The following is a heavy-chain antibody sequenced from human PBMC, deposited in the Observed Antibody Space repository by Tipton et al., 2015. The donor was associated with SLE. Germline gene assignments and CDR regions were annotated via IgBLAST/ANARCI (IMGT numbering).Heavy chain of an antibody. J-gene: IGHJ5*02. CDR1: GFTVSSNY. CDR2: IYSGGST. Sequence: SLRLSCAASGFTVSSNYMSWVRQAPGKGLEWVSVIYSGGSTYYADSVKGRFTIPRNNSKNTLYLQMKSLRAEDTAVYYCARGYSSYWFDPWGQGTLVTVSS. V-gene: IGHV3-53*04. D-gene: IGHD6-13*01. CDR3: ARGYSSYWFDP.